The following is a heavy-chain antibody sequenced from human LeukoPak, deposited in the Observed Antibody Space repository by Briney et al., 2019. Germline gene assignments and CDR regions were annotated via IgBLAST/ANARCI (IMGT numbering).Heavy chain of an antibody. Sequence: GGSLRLSCAASGFTFSNYTMNWVRQAPGKGLEWVSSISRNGIYIKYVDSVKGRFTVSRDNAKNSLYLQMNSLRAEDTAVYYCARDGLPATVANWFDPWGQGTLVTASS. CDR1: GFTFSNYT. D-gene: IGHD2-15*01. V-gene: IGHV3-21*01. CDR3: ARDGLPATVANWFDP. CDR2: ISRNGIYI. J-gene: IGHJ5*02.